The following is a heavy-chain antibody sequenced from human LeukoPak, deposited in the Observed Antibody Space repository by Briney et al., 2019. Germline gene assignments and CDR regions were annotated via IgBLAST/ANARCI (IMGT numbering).Heavy chain of an antibody. CDR2: IDHNGTL. CDR3: ATAPILRGEGGEHYKYGMDV. J-gene: IGHJ6*02. V-gene: IGHV4-4*02. D-gene: IGHD2-2*02. Sequence: SGTLSLTCAVSVGSISSGNWWTWVRQSPGKGLEWIGEIDHNGTLNYNPSLKSRVTISADSFKNHFSLKLTSVTAADTAVYYCATAPILRGEGGEHYKYGMDVWGQGTTLSVSS. CDR1: VGSISSGNW.